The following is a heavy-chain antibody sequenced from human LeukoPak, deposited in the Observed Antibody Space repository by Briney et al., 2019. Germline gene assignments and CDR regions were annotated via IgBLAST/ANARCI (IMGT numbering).Heavy chain of an antibody. V-gene: IGHV1-18*01. CDR2: ISAYNGNT. D-gene: IGHD6-19*01. CDR3: ARDTAVELGDWFDP. CDR1: GYTFTSYG. Sequence: GASVKVSCEASGYTFTSYGISWVRQAPGQGLEWMGWISAYNGNTNYAQKLQGRVTMTTDTSTSTAYMELRSLRSDDTAVYYCARDTAVELGDWFDPWGQGTLVTVSS. J-gene: IGHJ5*02.